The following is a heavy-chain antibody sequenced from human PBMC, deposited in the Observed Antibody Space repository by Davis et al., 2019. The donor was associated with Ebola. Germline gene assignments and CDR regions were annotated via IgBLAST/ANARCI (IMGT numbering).Heavy chain of an antibody. CDR1: AFTFSSSA. CDR3: AASAGTVGQFDF. CDR2: IVVGSGDT. D-gene: IGHD1-14*01. J-gene: IGHJ4*02. Sequence: SVQVSCNASAFTFSSSAMQWVRQARGQRLEWIGWIVVGSGDTNSAPKFQGRVTITSDMSTSTSYLDLSNLRPEDTAVYYCAASAGTVGQFDFWGQGTRVTVSS. V-gene: IGHV1-58*02.